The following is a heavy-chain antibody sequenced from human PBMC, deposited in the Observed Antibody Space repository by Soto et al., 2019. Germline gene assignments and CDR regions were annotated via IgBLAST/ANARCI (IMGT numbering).Heavy chain of an antibody. CDR2: IYYRGTT. D-gene: IGHD3-22*01. V-gene: IGHV4-39*01. CDR3: ASRYYYDSSGFYYGGPYYFDY. CDR1: GASITNSSYY. Sequence: KTSETLSLTCTVSGASITNSSYYWGWIRQPPGKGLEWIGTIYYRGTTYYKASLKSRVTISVDTSKNQFSLKLSSVTAADTAVYYCASRYYYDSSGFYYGGPYYFDYWGQGTLVTVSS. J-gene: IGHJ4*02.